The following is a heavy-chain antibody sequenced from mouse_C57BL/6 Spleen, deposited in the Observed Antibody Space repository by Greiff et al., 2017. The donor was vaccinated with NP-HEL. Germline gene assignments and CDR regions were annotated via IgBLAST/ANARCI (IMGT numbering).Heavy chain of an antibody. V-gene: IGHV5-15*01. D-gene: IGHD2-4*01. CDR2: ISNLAYSL. CDR3: ARQRGDDYDYAMDY. J-gene: IGHJ4*01. CDR1: GFTFSDYG. Sequence: EVKLMESGGGLVQPGGSLKLSCAASGFTFSDYGMAWVRQAPRKGPEWVAFISNLAYSLYYADTVTGRFTISRENAKNTLYLEMSSLRSEDTAMYYCARQRGDDYDYAMDYWGQGTSVTVSS.